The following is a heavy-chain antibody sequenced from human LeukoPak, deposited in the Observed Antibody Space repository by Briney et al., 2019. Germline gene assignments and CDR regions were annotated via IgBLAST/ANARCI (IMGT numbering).Heavy chain of an antibody. V-gene: IGHV3-23*01. CDR3: AKDDMVRGVIIPTYFDY. CDR1: GFTFSSYA. Sequence: GGSLRLSCAASGFTFSSYAMSWVRQAPGKGLEWVSAISGSGGSTYYADSVKGRFTISRDNSKNTLYLQMNSLRAEDTAVYYCAKDDMVRGVIIPTYFDYWGQGTLVTVSS. CDR2: ISGSGGST. D-gene: IGHD3-10*01. J-gene: IGHJ4*02.